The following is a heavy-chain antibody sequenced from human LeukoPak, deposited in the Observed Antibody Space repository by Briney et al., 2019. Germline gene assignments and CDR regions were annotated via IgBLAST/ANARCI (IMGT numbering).Heavy chain of an antibody. CDR1: GFTFSSYW. CDR3: ASSLLGIAVAGTGSAGFDY. Sequence: PGGSLRLSCAASGFTFSSYWMSWVRQAPGKGLEWVANIKQDGSEKYSVDSVKGRFTISRDNAKNSPYLQMNSLRAEDTAVYYCASSLLGIAVAGTGSAGFDYRGQGTLVTVSS. J-gene: IGHJ4*02. V-gene: IGHV3-7*01. CDR2: IKQDGSEK. D-gene: IGHD6-19*01.